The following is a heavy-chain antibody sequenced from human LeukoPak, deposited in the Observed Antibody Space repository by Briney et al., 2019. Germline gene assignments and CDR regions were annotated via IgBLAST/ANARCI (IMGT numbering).Heavy chain of an antibody. CDR3: TRSTGWYNYFDY. CDR2: ITWNSGSI. J-gene: IGHJ4*02. V-gene: IGHV3-9*03. CDR1: GFTFDNYA. Sequence: GGSLRLSCVTSGFTFDNYAMHWVRQAPGKGLEWVSGITWNSGSIAYADSVKGRFTISRDNARNSLYLQMNSLRVDDVAFYYCTRSTGWYNYFDYWGQGALVTVSS. D-gene: IGHD6-19*01.